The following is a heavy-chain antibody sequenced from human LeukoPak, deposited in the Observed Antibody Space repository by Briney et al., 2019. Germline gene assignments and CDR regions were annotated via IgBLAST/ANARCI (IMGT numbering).Heavy chain of an antibody. CDR2: IRGSGGGT. J-gene: IGHJ4*02. CDR1: GFTFSSYA. V-gene: IGHV3-23*01. Sequence: GGSLRLSCAASGFTFSSYAMTWVRQAPGKGLEWVSAIRGSGGGTYCADSVKGRFTISRDNSKNTLYLQMNSLRADDTAVYYCATNAGQWLVPFDYWGQGTLVTVSS. D-gene: IGHD6-19*01. CDR3: ATNAGQWLVPFDY.